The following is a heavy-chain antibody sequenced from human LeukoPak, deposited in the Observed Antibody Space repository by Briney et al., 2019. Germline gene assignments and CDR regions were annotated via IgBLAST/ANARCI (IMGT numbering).Heavy chain of an antibody. CDR3: AKVSSTYCGGDCYSGHFQH. D-gene: IGHD2-21*02. V-gene: IGHV3-30*18. Sequence: GGSLRLSCAASGFTFSSYGMHWVRQAPGKGLEWVAVISYDGSNKYYADSVKGRFTISRDNSKNTLYLQMNSLRAEDTAVYYCAKVSSTYCGGDCYSGHFQHWGQGTLVTVSS. CDR2: ISYDGSNK. J-gene: IGHJ1*01. CDR1: GFTFSSYG.